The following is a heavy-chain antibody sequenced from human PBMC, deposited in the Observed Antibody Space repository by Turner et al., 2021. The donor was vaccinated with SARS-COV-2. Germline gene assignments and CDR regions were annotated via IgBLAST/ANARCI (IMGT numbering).Heavy chain of an antibody. CDR3: AKQQGLYSNPMYYFDY. J-gene: IGHJ4*02. V-gene: IGHV3-30*18. Sequence: VQLVESGGGVVQPGRSLRRSCAASGFTFSSSGMHWVRQAPGKGVEWVAVTSYNGSNKYYEDSVKGRFTISRNNSKNTLYLQMNSMRAEDTAVYYCAKQQGLYSNPMYYFDYWGQGTLVTVSS. CDR2: TSYNGSNK. D-gene: IGHD4-4*01. CDR1: GFTFSSSG.